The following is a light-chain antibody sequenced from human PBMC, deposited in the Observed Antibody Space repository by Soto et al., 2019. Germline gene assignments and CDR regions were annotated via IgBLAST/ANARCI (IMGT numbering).Light chain of an antibody. Sequence: DVVITQSPLSLPVTLGQPASISCRSTQSLVHSDGNTHLNWFQQRPGQSPRRLICKVSNRDSGVPDRFSGSASGTDFTLKISRVEAEDVGVYYCMQGTHWPYTFGQGTKVDIK. V-gene: IGKV2-30*02. CDR3: MQGTHWPYT. CDR2: KVS. CDR1: QSLVHSDGNTH. J-gene: IGKJ2*01.